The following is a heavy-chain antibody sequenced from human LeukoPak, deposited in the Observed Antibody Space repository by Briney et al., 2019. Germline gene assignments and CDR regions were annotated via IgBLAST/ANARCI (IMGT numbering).Heavy chain of an antibody. Sequence: ASVSVSCKASGYTFTGYYMHWVRQAPGQGLEWMGWINPNSGGTNYAQKFQGRVTMTRDTSITTAYMELSRLRSDDTAVYYCARGGVDIVATIYGSGFDPWGQGTLVTVSS. V-gene: IGHV1-2*02. CDR1: GYTFTGYY. CDR3: ARGGVDIVATIYGSGFDP. CDR2: INPNSGGT. J-gene: IGHJ5*02. D-gene: IGHD5-12*01.